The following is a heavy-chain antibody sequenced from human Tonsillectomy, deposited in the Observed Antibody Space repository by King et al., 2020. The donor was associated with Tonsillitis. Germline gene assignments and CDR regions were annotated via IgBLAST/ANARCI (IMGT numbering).Heavy chain of an antibody. J-gene: IGHJ3*02. V-gene: IGHV3-64D*06. D-gene: IGHD3-9*01. CDR1: GFTFSSYA. Sequence: VQLVESGGGLVQPGESLRLSCSASGFTFSSYAMHWVRQAPGKGLEYVSAISSNGGSTYYADSVKGRFTISRDNSKNTLYLQMSSLRAEDTAVYYCVNVIRYFDWPHYDAFDIWGKGIMVTVSS. CDR3: VNVIRYFDWPHYDAFDI. CDR2: ISSNGGST.